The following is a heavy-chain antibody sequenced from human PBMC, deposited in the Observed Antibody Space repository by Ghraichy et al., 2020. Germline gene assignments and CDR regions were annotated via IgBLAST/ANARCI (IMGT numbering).Heavy chain of an antibody. Sequence: SETLSLTCAVYGGSFSGYYWSWIRQPPGKGLEWIGEINHSGSTNYNPSLKSRVTISVDTSKNQFSLKLSSVTAADTAVYYCAREAGAGNTGVDYWGQGTLVTVSS. CDR2: INHSGST. CDR1: GGSFSGYY. J-gene: IGHJ4*02. V-gene: IGHV4-34*01. CDR3: AREAGAGNTGVDY. D-gene: IGHD2-8*02.